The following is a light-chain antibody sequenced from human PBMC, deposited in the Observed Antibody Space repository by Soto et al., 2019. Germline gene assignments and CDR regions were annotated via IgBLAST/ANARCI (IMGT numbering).Light chain of an antibody. CDR1: QSVRNNY. CDR2: DVS. Sequence: EIVLTQSPGTLSSSPGERATLSCRASQSVRNNYLAWYQQKPGQPPRFLIYDVSTRAAGIPDRFSGSGSGTDFTLTISRREPEDFAVYYCQQYGSTPLTFGGGTKVEIE. CDR3: QQYGSTPLT. J-gene: IGKJ4*01. V-gene: IGKV3-20*01.